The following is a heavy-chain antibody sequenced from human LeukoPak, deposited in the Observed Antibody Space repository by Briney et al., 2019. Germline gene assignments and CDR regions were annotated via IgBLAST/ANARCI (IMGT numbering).Heavy chain of an antibody. CDR2: IYYSGST. CDR3: ARADGYNYAIDY. CDR1: GGSIGSYY. Sequence: SETLSLTCTTSGGSIGSYYWSWIRQPPGKGLEWIGYIYYSGSTNYNPSLKSRVTISVDTSKNQFSLKVSSVTAADTAVYYCARADGYNYAIDYWGQGTLVTVSS. D-gene: IGHD5-24*01. V-gene: IGHV4-59*01. J-gene: IGHJ4*02.